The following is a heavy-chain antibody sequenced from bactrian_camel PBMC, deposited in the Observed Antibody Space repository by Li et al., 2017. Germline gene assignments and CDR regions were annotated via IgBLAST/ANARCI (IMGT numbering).Heavy chain of an antibody. CDR1: RYTYGISC. J-gene: IGHJ4*01. V-gene: IGHV3S40*01. CDR3: AADVGSMSGNCQPNY. D-gene: IGHD6*01. CDR2: IYRGVGST. Sequence: VQLVESGGGSVQAGGSLRLSCAASRYTYGISCMGWFRQAPGKEREGVAAIYRGVGSTYYTDSVKGRFTISRDDAKNTKYLQMNNLQPEDTAMYYCAADVGSMSGNCQPNYWGQGTQVTVS.